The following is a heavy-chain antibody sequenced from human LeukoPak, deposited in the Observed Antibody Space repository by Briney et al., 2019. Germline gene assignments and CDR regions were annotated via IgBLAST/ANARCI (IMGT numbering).Heavy chain of an antibody. CDR1: GYTFTSYG. J-gene: IGHJ4*02. V-gene: IGHV1-18*01. Sequence: ASVKVSCKASGYTFTSYGISWVRQAPGQGLEWMGWISAYNGNTNYAQKLQGRVTMTTDTSTSTAYMELRSLRSDDTAVYYCARSPSRYYYDSSGPDYWGQGTLVTVSS. D-gene: IGHD3-22*01. CDR3: ARSPSRYYYDSSGPDY. CDR2: ISAYNGNT.